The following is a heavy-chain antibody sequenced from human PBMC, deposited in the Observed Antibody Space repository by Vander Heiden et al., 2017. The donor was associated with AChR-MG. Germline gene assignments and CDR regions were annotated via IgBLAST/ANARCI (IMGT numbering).Heavy chain of an antibody. CDR3: ARDLGSSAYLDY. CDR1: GFTFSSYA. V-gene: IGHV3-30-3*01. D-gene: IGHD2-2*01. J-gene: IGHJ4*02. Sequence: QVQLVESGGGVVQPGRSLSLSCAASGFTFSSYAMHWVRQAPGKGLEWLAVISYDGSNKFYADSVKGRFTISRDNSKNTLYLQMNSLRTDDTAVFYCARDLGSSAYLDYWGQGTLVTVSS. CDR2: ISYDGSNK.